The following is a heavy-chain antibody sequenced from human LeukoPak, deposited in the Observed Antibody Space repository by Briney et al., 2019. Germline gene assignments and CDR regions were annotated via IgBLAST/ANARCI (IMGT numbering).Heavy chain of an antibody. Sequence: GGSLRLSCAVSGFTFSNYAMKWVRQAPGKGLEWVSTISGSGGSTYYADSVKGRFTISRDNSKNTLYLHMNSLRAEDTAVYFCAKREEHDISGYRDFWGQGTLVTVSS. D-gene: IGHD3-22*01. CDR2: ISGSGGST. CDR1: GFTFSNYA. CDR3: AKREEHDISGYRDF. J-gene: IGHJ4*02. V-gene: IGHV3-23*01.